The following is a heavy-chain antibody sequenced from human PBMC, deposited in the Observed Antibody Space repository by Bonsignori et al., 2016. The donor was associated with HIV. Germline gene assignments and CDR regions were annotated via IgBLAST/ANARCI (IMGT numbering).Heavy chain of an antibody. CDR3: ARRGMRYGDYSY. V-gene: IGHV1-8*01. D-gene: IGHD4-17*01. Sequence: ASVKVSCKASGYTFTSYDINWVRQATGQGLEWMGWMNPNSGNTGYAQKFQGRVTMTRNTSISTAYMELKQPRRSEDTAVYYCARRGMRYGDYSYWGQGTLVTVSS. J-gene: IGHJ4*02. CDR1: GYTFTSYD. CDR2: MNPNSGNT.